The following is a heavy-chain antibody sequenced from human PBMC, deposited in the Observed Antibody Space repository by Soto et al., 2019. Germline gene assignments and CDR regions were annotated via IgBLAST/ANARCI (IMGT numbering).Heavy chain of an antibody. CDR3: ARHAHDYFSIDY. Sequence: QLQLQESGPGLVKPSETLSLTCTVSGGSISSSSYYWGWIRQPPGKGLEWIGSIYYSGSTYYNPSLKSRVTISVDTSKNQFSLKLSSVTAADTAVYYCARHAHDYFSIDYWGQGTLVTVSS. J-gene: IGHJ4*02. D-gene: IGHD4-17*01. V-gene: IGHV4-39*01. CDR2: IYYSGST. CDR1: GGSISSSSYY.